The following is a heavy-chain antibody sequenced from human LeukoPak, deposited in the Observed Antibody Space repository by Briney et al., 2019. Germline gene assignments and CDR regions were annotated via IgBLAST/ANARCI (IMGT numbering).Heavy chain of an antibody. CDR3: ATYQMNVYHYDGGGYYHFDY. CDR2: INPNSGGT. CDR1: GYTFTGYY. J-gene: IGHJ4*02. V-gene: IGHV1-2*02. D-gene: IGHD3-22*01. Sequence: ASVKVSCKASGYTFTGYYVHWVRQAPGQGLEWMGWINPNSGGTYYGQKFQGRVTMTRDTSINTAYLELGRLGSDDTAVYYCATYQMNVYHYDGGGYYHFDYWGQGTLVTVSS.